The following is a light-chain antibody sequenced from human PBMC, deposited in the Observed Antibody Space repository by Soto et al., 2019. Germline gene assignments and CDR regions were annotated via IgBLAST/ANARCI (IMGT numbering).Light chain of an antibody. Sequence: QSVLTQPASVSGSPGQSIAISCTGNSIDVGGYDYVSWYQQLPGKAPKLMIYDVNNRPSGASNRFSGSKSGYTASLTISGLQAEDEADYYCSSYTSSSTHVFGTGTKVTVL. J-gene: IGLJ1*01. V-gene: IGLV2-14*03. CDR2: DVN. CDR1: SIDVGGYDY. CDR3: SSYTSSSTHV.